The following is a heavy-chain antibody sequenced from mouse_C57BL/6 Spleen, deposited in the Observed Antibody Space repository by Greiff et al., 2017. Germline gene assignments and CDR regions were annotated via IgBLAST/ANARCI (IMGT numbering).Heavy chain of an antibody. Sequence: EVKVEESGGGLVQPGGSMKLSCVASGFTFSNYWMNWVRQSPEKGLEWVAQIRLKSDNYATHYAESVKGRFTISRDDSISSVYLQMNNLRAEYTGIYYCTEGICSGYAYLDYWGQGTTLTVSS. J-gene: IGHJ2*01. D-gene: IGHD2-2*01. V-gene: IGHV6-3*01. CDR3: TEGICSGYAYLDY. CDR2: IRLKSDNYAT. CDR1: GFTFSNYW.